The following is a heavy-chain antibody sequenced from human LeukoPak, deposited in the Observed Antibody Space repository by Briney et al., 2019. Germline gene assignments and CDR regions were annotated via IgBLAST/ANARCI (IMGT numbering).Heavy chain of an antibody. CDR2: TSGSGGST. CDR3: AKVLKAYYFGSGSYPFDH. CDR1: GFTFSSYA. V-gene: IGHV3-23*01. D-gene: IGHD3-10*01. Sequence: GGSLRLSCAASGFTFSSYALSWVRQFPGKGLEWVSATSGSGGSTYYADSVKGRFTISRDNSKNTLHLQMNSLRAEDTAVYYCAKVLKAYYFGSGSYPFDHWGQGTLVTVSS. J-gene: IGHJ4*02.